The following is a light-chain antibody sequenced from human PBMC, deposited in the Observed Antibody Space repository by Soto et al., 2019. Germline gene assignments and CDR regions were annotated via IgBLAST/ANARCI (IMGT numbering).Light chain of an antibody. V-gene: IGKV2-28*01. CDR2: LGS. Sequence: DIVMTQSPLSLPVTPGEPASISCRSSQSLRHSNGYNYLDWYLQKPGQSPQLLIYLGSTRASGVPDRFSGSGSSTDFTLKISRVEAEDVGVYYCMQALQTPLTFGGGTKVEIK. CDR1: QSLRHSNGYNY. CDR3: MQALQTPLT. J-gene: IGKJ4*01.